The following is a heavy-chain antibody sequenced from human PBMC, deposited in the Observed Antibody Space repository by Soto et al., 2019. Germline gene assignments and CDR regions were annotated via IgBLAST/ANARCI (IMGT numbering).Heavy chain of an antibody. CDR2: INAGNGNT. CDR1: GYTFTSYS. J-gene: IGHJ6*02. D-gene: IGHD4-17*01. Sequence: ASVKVSCKASGYTFTSYSMHWVRQAPGQRLEWMGWINAGNGNTKYSQKFQGRVTMTTDTSTSTAYMELRSLRSDDTAVYYCARDLASFGDYGNYYYYGMDVWGQGITVTVSS. V-gene: IGHV1-3*01. CDR3: ARDLASFGDYGNYYYYGMDV.